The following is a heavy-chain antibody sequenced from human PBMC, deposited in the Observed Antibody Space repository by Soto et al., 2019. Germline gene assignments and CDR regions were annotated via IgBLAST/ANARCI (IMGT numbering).Heavy chain of an antibody. CDR1: RFGFKKYS. CDR2: IRQDGADK. D-gene: IGHD6-19*01. Sequence: PGVSLRLSGATSRFGFKKYSKSGARQVPGRGPEWLSNIRQDGADKAYADSLKGRFDVSRDHANNFLFLQMNRPRVEDTAIYFCARELSRGWFLQNYYAMDVWGQGTTVTVSS. CDR3: ARELSRGWFLQNYYAMDV. V-gene: IGHV3-7*01. J-gene: IGHJ6*02.